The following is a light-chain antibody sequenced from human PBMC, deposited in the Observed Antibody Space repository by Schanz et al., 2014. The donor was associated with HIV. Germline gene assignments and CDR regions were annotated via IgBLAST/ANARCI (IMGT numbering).Light chain of an antibody. CDR2: DVS. Sequence: QSALTQPASVSGSPGQSITISCTGTSSDVGGYKYASWYQQHPGKAPKLMIYDVSNRPSGVSNRFSGSKSGNTASLTISGLQAEDEADYYCSSYTSSSVVFGGGTKLTVL. CDR3: SSYTSSSVV. V-gene: IGLV2-14*01. CDR1: SSDVGGYKY. J-gene: IGLJ2*01.